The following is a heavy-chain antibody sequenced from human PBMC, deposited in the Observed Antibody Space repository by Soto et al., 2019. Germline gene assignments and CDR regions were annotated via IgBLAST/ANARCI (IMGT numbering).Heavy chain of an antibody. D-gene: IGHD1-26*01. V-gene: IGHV1-2*04. CDR2: INPNSGGT. Sequence: ASVKVSCQASGYAFTGYYMHWVRQAPGQGLEWMGWINPNSGGTNYAQKFQGWVTMTRDTSISTAYMELSRLRSDDTAVYYCARDFGSGSYSPQPLDYWGQGTLVTVSS. J-gene: IGHJ4*02. CDR3: ARDFGSGSYSPQPLDY. CDR1: GYAFTGYY.